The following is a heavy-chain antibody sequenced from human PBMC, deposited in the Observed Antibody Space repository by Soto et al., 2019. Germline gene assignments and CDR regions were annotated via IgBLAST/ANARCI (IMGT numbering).Heavy chain of an antibody. CDR1: GYTFTSYD. Sequence: ASVKVSCKASGYTFTSYDISWVRQAPGQGLEWMGWISAYNGNTNYAQKLQGRVTMTTDTSTSTAYMELRSLRSDDTAVYYCARDLSDSGYDSYSYYGMDFWGQGTSVTVSS. V-gene: IGHV1-18*01. CDR2: ISAYNGNT. J-gene: IGHJ6*02. CDR3: ARDLSDSGYDSYSYYGMDF. D-gene: IGHD5-12*01.